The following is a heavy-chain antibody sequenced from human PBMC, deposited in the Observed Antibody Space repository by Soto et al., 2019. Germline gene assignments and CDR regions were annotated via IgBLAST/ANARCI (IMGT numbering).Heavy chain of an antibody. D-gene: IGHD6-6*01. Sequence: EVQLVESGGGLVQPGGSLKLSYAASGFTFSGSAMHWVRQASGKGLEWVGRIRSKANSYATAYGASVKGRFTISRDDSKNTAYLQMNSLKTEDTAVYYCTRRSSSSRENWFDPWGQGTLVTVSS. CDR2: IRSKANSYAT. V-gene: IGHV3-73*02. CDR1: GFTFSGSA. CDR3: TRRSSSSRENWFDP. J-gene: IGHJ5*02.